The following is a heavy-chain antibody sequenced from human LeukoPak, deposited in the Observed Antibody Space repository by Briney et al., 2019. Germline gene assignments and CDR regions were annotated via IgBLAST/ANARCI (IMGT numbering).Heavy chain of an antibody. CDR1: GFTFSSYS. D-gene: IGHD1-26*01. CDR3: ARGGGGYGYFDY. J-gene: IGHJ4*02. V-gene: IGHV3-48*04. Sequence: PGGSLRLSCADSGFTFSSYSMNWVRRAPGKGLEWVSFITSSSGTIYYADSVKGRFTVSRDNAKSSLYLQMNSLRVEDTAVYYCARGGGGYGYFDYWGQGTLATVSS. CDR2: ITSSSGTI.